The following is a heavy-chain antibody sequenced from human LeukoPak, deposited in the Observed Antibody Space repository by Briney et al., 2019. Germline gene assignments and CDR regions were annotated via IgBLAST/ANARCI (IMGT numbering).Heavy chain of an antibody. J-gene: IGHJ6*02. CDR1: GGSFSGYY. CDR2: INHSGST. Sequence: PSETLSLTCAVYGGSFSGYYWSWIRQPPGKGLEGIGEINHSGSTNYNPSLKSRVTISVDTSKNQFSLKLSSVTAADTAVYYCARRWYYDYYYGMDVWGQGTTVTVSS. V-gene: IGHV4-34*01. D-gene: IGHD2-15*01. CDR3: ARRWYYDYYYGMDV.